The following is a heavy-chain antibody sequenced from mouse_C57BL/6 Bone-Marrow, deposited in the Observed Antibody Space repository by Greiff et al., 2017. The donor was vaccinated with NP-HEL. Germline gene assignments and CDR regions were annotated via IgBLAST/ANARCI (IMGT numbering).Heavy chain of an antibody. CDR3: ARKEGYGKYGFAY. J-gene: IGHJ3*01. Sequence: EVQLQQSVAELVRPGASVRLSCTASGFNIKNTYMHWVKQRPEQGLEWIGRIDPANGNTKYAPKFQGKATITADTSSNTAYLQLSSLTSEDTAIYFCARKEGYGKYGFAYWGQGTFVTGPA. CDR1: GFNIKNTY. V-gene: IGHV14-3*01. CDR2: IDPANGNT. D-gene: IGHD1-1*01.